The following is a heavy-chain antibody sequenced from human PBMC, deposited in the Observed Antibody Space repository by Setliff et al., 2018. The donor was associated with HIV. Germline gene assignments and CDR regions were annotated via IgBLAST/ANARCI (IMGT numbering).Heavy chain of an antibody. V-gene: IGHV1-69*13. J-gene: IGHJ2*01. D-gene: IGHD4-17*01. Sequence: ASVKVSCKTSGGTLNSYAISWVRQAPGQGLEWMGGIIPIFGTANYAQKFQGRVTITADESTSTAYMELTGLRSEDTAVYYCATGPTMVTSKGFWFFDLWGRGTLVTVSS. CDR1: GGTLNSYA. CDR3: ATGPTMVTSKGFWFFDL. CDR2: IIPIFGTA.